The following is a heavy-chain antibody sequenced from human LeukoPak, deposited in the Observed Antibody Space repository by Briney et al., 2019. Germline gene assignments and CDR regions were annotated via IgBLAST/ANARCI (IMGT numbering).Heavy chain of an antibody. D-gene: IGHD4-17*01. CDR2: ISNDATKK. J-gene: IGHJ4*02. CDR1: GFTFSTYA. CDR3: AKDMNTVTTTFDY. V-gene: IGHV3-30*18. Sequence: GGSLSLSCAASGFTFSTYAMHWVRQAPGKGLEWVAVISNDATKKYYADSVKGRSTISRDNSENTLYLQMNSLRAEDTAVYYCAKDMNTVTTTFDYWGQGTLVTVSS.